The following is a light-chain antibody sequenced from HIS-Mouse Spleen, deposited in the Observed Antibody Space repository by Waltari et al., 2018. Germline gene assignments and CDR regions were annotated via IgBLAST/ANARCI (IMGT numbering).Light chain of an antibody. CDR1: KLGDKY. Sequence: SYELTQPPSVSVSPGQTASITCSGDKLGDKYACWYQQKPGQPPVLVIYQDSKRPSGIPERFSGSNSGNTATLTISGTQAMDEADYYCQAWDSSTGLYVFGTGTKVTVL. J-gene: IGLJ1*01. CDR3: QAWDSSTGLYV. CDR2: QDS. V-gene: IGLV3-1*01.